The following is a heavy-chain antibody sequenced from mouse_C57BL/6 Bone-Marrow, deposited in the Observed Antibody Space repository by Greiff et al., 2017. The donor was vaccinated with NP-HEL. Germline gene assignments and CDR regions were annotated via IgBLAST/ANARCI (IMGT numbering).Heavy chain of an antibody. J-gene: IGHJ4*01. Sequence: EVQLVESGGGLVQPKGSLKLSCAASGFSFNTYAMNWVRQAPGKGLEWVARIRSKSNNYATYYADSVKDRFTISRDDSESMLYLQMNNLKTEDTAMYYCVRHGNWVYAMDYWGQGTSVTVSS. CDR2: IRSKSNNYAT. D-gene: IGHD4-1*01. V-gene: IGHV10-1*01. CDR3: VRHGNWVYAMDY. CDR1: GFSFNTYA.